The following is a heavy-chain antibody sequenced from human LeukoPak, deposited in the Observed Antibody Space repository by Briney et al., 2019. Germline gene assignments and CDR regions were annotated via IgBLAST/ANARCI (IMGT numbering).Heavy chain of an antibody. J-gene: IGHJ3*02. CDR2: IYYTGST. CDR3: ASLENSGYTNAFET. CDR1: GGSISSGGFF. Sequence: PSGTLSLTCSVSGGSISSGGFFWSWIRQSPGKGLECIGYIYYTGSTYYNPSLKSRLTMSVDTSKNQFSLKLTGLTAADTAVYYCASLENSGYTNAFETWGQGTPVVVSS. V-gene: IGHV4-30-4*01. D-gene: IGHD3-22*01.